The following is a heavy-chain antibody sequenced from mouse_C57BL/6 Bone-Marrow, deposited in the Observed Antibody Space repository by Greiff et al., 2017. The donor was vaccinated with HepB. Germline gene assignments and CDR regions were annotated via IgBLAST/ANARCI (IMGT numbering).Heavy chain of an antibody. V-gene: IGHV14-2*01. CDR3: ARPYYSNSVNAMDD. CDR2: IDPEDGET. Sequence: EVQLQESGAELAKPGASVKLSCTASGFNITDYYIHWVKQRTEQGLEWIGRIDPEDGETKYAPKFQGKATITADTSSNTAYLQLSSPTSEDTAVYYCARPYYSNSVNAMDDWGEGTAVTVSS. CDR1: GFNITDYY. J-gene: IGHJ4*01. D-gene: IGHD2-5*01.